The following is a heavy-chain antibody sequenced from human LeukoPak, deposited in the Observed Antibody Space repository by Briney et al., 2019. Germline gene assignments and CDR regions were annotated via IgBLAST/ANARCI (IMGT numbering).Heavy chain of an antibody. CDR2: INQDGSEK. D-gene: IGHD6-19*01. V-gene: IGHV3-7*01. CDR1: GFTFSDYW. Sequence: GGSLRLSCAASGFTFSDYWMTWVRQAPGKGLEWVANINQDGSEKYYVDSVKGRFTISRDNSKNTLYLQMNSLRAEDTAVYYCAKGHSSGWEGIDYWGQGTLVTVSP. CDR3: AKGHSSGWEGIDY. J-gene: IGHJ4*02.